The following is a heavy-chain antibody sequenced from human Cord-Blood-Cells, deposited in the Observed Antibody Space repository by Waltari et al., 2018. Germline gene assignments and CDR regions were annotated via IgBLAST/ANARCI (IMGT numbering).Heavy chain of an antibody. J-gene: IGHJ4*02. V-gene: IGHV4-34*01. CDR3: ASGAMLG. CDR1: GGSFSGYY. Sequence: QVQLQQWGAGLLKPSATLSLTCAVYGGSFSGYYWSWIRQPPGQGLEWIGEINHSGSTNYNPSLKSRVTISVDTSKNQFSLKLSSVTAADTAVYYCASGAMLGWGQGTLVTVSS. CDR2: INHSGST. D-gene: IGHD3-10*02.